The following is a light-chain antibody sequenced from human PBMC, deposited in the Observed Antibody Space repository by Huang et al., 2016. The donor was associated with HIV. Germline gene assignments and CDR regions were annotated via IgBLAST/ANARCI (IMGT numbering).Light chain of an antibody. J-gene: IGKJ1*01. Sequence: IQLTQSPSSLSASVGDRVTITCRASQGISSYLAWYQEKSGKAPKLLIYAASTLQSGVPSRFSGSGSGTDFTLTISSLQSEDFATYYCQQLNSYPRTLGQGTKVEIK. CDR1: QGISSY. V-gene: IGKV1-9*01. CDR2: AAS. CDR3: QQLNSYPRT.